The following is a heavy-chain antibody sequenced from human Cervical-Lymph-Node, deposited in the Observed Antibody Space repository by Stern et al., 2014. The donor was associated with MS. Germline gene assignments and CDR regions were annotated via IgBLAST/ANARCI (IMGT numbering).Heavy chain of an antibody. CDR3: ARASIAAAGTLDY. CDR2: LYFSGIT. J-gene: IGHJ4*02. D-gene: IGHD6-13*01. CDR1: DDSISSSSYY. Sequence: QLQLQESGPGVVKPSETLSLTCSVSDDSISSSSYYWGWIRQSPGKGLEWLGSLYFSGITYYKSSLKSRVTISADTSKNQFSLKLRSTSAADTAVYFCARASIAAAGTLDYWGQGTPVTVSS. V-gene: IGHV4-39*01.